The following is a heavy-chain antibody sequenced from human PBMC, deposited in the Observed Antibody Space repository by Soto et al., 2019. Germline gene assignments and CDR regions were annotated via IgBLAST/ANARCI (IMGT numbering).Heavy chain of an antibody. CDR2: ISYDGSNK. D-gene: IGHD2-2*01. CDR3: ARELRYCSSTSCYRGLGMDV. Sequence: QVQLVESGGGVVQPGRSLRLSCAASGFTFSSYAMHWVRQAPGKGLEWVAVISYDGSNKYYADSVKGRFTISRDNSKNTLYLQMNSLIAEDTAVYYCARELRYCSSTSCYRGLGMDVWGQGTTVTVSS. CDR1: GFTFSSYA. J-gene: IGHJ6*02. V-gene: IGHV3-30-3*01.